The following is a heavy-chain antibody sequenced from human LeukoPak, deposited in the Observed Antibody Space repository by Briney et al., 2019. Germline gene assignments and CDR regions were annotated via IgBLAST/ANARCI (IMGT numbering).Heavy chain of an antibody. D-gene: IGHD2-2*01. Sequence: ASVKVSCKASGYTFTNYGITWVRQAPGQGLEWMGWISAYNGNTNYAQKLQDRVTMTTDTSTSTAYMELRSLRSDDTAVYYCARTCSGTNCYVIYWRQGTLVTVSS. V-gene: IGHV1-18*01. CDR3: ARTCSGTNCYVIY. CDR2: ISAYNGNT. CDR1: GYTFTNYG. J-gene: IGHJ4*02.